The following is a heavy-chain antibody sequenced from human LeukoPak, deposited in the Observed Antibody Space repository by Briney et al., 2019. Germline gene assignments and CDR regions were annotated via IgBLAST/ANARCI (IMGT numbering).Heavy chain of an antibody. CDR2: ISSSGSTI. J-gene: IGHJ6*04. V-gene: IGHV3-48*03. CDR3: ARGSGSGSYCTYYYGMDV. CDR1: GFTFSSYE. Sequence: GGSLRLSCAASGFTFSSYEMNWVRQAPGKGLEWVSYISSSGSTIYYADSVKGRFTISRDNAKNSLYLQMNSLRAEDTAVYYCARGSGSGSYCTYYYGMDVWGKGTTVTVSS. D-gene: IGHD3-10*01.